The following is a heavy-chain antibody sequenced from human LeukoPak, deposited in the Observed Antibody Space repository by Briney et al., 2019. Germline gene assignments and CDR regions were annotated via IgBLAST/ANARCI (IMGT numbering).Heavy chain of an antibody. CDR1: GGSISSYY. Sequence: SETLSLTCTVSGGSISSYYWSWIRQPAGKGLEWIGRIYTSGSTNYNPSLKSRVTISADTSKNKFSLRLSSVTAADTAVYYCAREIPYYDILTGYPHYGMDVWGQGTTVTVSS. CDR3: AREIPYYDILTGYPHYGMDV. D-gene: IGHD3-9*01. J-gene: IGHJ6*02. V-gene: IGHV4-4*07. CDR2: IYTSGST.